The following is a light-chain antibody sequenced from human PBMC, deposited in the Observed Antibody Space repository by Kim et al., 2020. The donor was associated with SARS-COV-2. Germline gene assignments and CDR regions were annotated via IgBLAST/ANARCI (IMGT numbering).Light chain of an antibody. Sequence: APGKAARITCGGDNIGSKGVHWYQPRPGQAPVLVIYSDHDRPSGIPERFSGSNSGNMATLTISRVEAGDEADYFCQVWDSSSDLRVFGGGTKVTVL. CDR1: NIGSKG. J-gene: IGLJ2*01. CDR2: SDH. V-gene: IGLV3-21*04. CDR3: QVWDSSSDLRV.